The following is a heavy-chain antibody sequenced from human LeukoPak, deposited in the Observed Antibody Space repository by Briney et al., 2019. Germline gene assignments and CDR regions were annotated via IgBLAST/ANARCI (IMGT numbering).Heavy chain of an antibody. CDR3: AREGTSWFDP. CDR2: INHSGST. D-gene: IGHD1-1*01. V-gene: IGHV4-34*01. J-gene: IGHJ5*02. CDR1: GGSFSGYY. Sequence: SSETLSLTCAVYGGSFSGYYWSWIRQPPGKGLEWIGEINHSGSTNYNPSLKSRVTISVDTSKNQFSLKLSSVTAADTAVYCCAREGTSWFDPWGQGTLVTVSS.